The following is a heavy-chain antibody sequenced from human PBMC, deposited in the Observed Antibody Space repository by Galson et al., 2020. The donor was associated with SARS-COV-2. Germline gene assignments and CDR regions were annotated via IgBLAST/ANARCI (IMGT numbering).Heavy chain of an antibody. CDR1: GGSISSSSYY. CDR3: ARLYDSSHYYDGMDV. Sequence: ETSETLSLTCTVSGGSISSSSYYWGWIRQPPGKGLEWIGSIYSSGSTYYNPSLKSRVTITVDTSKNQFSLKLSSVTAADTAVYYCARLYDSSHYYDGMDVWGQGTTVTVSS. V-gene: IGHV4-39*01. CDR2: IYSSGST. J-gene: IGHJ6*02. D-gene: IGHD3-22*01.